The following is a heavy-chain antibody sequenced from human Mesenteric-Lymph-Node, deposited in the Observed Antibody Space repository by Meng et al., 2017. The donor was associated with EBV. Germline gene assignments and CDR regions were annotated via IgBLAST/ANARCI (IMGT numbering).Heavy chain of an antibody. V-gene: IGHV1-2*06. CDR3: SHTDYFDNTGHH. Sequence: QVQLVPSGAEVNKPGASVKVSCKASAYSYSGYYLHWVRQAPGQGLEWMGRINPRSGATSYAEKFQGRLAMTGDTSVSTAYMELASLRSDDTAVYFCSHTDYFDNTGHHWGQGTLVTVSS. D-gene: IGHD3-22*01. CDR1: AYSYSGYY. CDR2: INPRSGAT. J-gene: IGHJ4*02.